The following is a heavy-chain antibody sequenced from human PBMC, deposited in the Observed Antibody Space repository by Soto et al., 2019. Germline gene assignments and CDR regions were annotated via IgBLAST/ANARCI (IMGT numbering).Heavy chain of an antibody. V-gene: IGHV4-30-2*01. CDR3: ARERGGYDLFDS. CDR1: GGSISNAAYS. Sequence: SETLSLTCTVSGGSISNAAYSWSWIRQPPGKGLEWIGYIYPSGMPFYNPSLRSRVTISIDRSNDQFSLNLKSVTAADTAVYYCARERGGYDLFDSWGQGTLVTVSS. CDR2: IYPSGMP. J-gene: IGHJ4*02. D-gene: IGHD6-25*01.